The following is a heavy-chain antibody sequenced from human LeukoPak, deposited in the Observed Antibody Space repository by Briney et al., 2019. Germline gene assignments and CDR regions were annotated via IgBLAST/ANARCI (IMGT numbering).Heavy chain of an antibody. CDR1: GGSFSGYY. CDR2: INHSGST. Sequence: PSETLSPTCAVYGGSFSGYYWSWIRQPPGKGLEWIGEINHSGSTNYNPSLKSRVTISVDTSKNQFSLKLSSVTAADTAVYYCASSSNFYGDYGFDYWGQGTLVTVSS. J-gene: IGHJ4*02. CDR3: ASSSNFYGDYGFDY. V-gene: IGHV4-34*01. D-gene: IGHD4-17*01.